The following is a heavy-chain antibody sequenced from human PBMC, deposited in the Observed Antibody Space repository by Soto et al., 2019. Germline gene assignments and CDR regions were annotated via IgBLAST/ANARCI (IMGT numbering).Heavy chain of an antibody. V-gene: IGHV4-31*03. D-gene: IGHD6-13*01. Sequence: SETLSLTCTVSGGSISSGGYYWSWIRQHPGKGLEWIGYIYYSGSTYYNPSLKSRVTISVDTSKNQFSLKLSSVTAADTAVYYCARGGSSNYYYYYGMDVWGQGTTVTVSS. CDR3: ARGGSSNYYYYYGMDV. J-gene: IGHJ6*02. CDR2: IYYSGST. CDR1: GGSISSGGYY.